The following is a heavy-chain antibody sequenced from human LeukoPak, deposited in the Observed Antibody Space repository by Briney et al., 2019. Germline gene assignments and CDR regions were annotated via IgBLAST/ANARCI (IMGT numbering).Heavy chain of an antibody. CDR3: ARMVRYGDYVDY. CDR1: GYTFTSYD. D-gene: IGHD4-17*01. V-gene: IGHV1-8*03. CDR2: MNPNSGNT. J-gene: IGHJ4*02. Sequence: GASVKVSCKASGYTFTSYDINWVRQATGQGLEWMGWMNPNSGNTGYAQKFQGRVTITRNTSISTAYMELRSLRSDDTAVYYCARMVRYGDYVDYWGLGTLVTVSS.